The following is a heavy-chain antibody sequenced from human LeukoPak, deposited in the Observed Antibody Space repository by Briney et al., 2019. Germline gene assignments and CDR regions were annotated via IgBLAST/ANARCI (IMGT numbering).Heavy chain of an antibody. CDR2: IWYDGSNK. Sequence: GGSLRLSCAASGFTFSSYGMHWVRQAPGKGLEWVAVIWYDGSNKYYADSVKGRFTISRDNSKNTLYLQMNSLRAEDTAVYYCAKDSEYGAPGRYFDYWGQGTLVTVSS. CDR1: GFTFSSYG. V-gene: IGHV3-30*02. D-gene: IGHD4/OR15-4a*01. J-gene: IGHJ4*02. CDR3: AKDSEYGAPGRYFDY.